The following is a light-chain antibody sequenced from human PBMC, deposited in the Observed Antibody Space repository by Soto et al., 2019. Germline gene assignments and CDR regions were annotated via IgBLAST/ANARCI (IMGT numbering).Light chain of an antibody. J-gene: IGKJ1*01. V-gene: IGKV3-15*01. CDR3: QQYNNRPPWT. CDR1: QTIDTN. Sequence: EILMTQSPATLSLSPGERATLSCRASQTIDTNLAWYQQKPGQAPRLLIFAASTRATGIPARFSGSGSGTEFSLTITSLQSEDFALYYCQQYNNRPPWTFGQGTKVDIK. CDR2: AAS.